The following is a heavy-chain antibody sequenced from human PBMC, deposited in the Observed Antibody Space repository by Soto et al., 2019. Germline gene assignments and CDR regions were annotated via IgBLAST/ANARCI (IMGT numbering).Heavy chain of an antibody. CDR1: GHTLINYY. V-gene: IGHV1-46*01. CDR3: AINYFDSSAYLY. Sequence: ASVKVSCKASGHTLINYYMHWVRQAPGQGLDWLGKIDPSGNGTSYAERFQGRITLTSDTSTNTVYVELSSLRSEDTAIYYCAINYFDSSAYLYWGQCTLVTVSS. CDR2: IDPSGNGT. D-gene: IGHD3-22*01. J-gene: IGHJ4*02.